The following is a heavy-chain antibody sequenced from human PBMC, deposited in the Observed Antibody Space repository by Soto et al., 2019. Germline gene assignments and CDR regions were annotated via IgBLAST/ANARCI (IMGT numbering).Heavy chain of an antibody. D-gene: IGHD5-12*01. CDR2: INPSGGST. V-gene: IGHV1-46*01. J-gene: IGHJ5*02. CDR3: ARVVGYDGELDP. Sequence: ASVKVSCKASGYTYTRYAMHWVRQAPGQGLEWMGIINPSGGSTSYAQKFQGRVTMTRDTSTSTVYMELSSLRSEDTAVYYCARVVGYDGELDPWGQGTLVTVSS. CDR1: GYTYTRYA.